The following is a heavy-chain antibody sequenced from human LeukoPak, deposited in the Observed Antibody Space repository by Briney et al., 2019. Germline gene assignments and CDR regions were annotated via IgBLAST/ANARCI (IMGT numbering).Heavy chain of an antibody. V-gene: IGHV4-31*02. Sequence: LRLSCADSGFTVSSNYMRWVRQHPGKGLEWIGYIYYSGSTYYNPSLKSRVTISVDTSKNQFSLKLSSVTAADTAVYYCARGAVEMATIGILDYWGQGTLVTVSS. D-gene: IGHD5-24*01. CDR3: ARGAVEMATIGILDY. CDR2: IYYSGST. CDR1: GFTVSSNY. J-gene: IGHJ4*02.